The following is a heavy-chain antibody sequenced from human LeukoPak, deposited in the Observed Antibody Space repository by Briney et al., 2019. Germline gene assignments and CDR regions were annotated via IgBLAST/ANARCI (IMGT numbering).Heavy chain of an antibody. CDR1: GFTFSSYW. J-gene: IGHJ4*02. CDR2: IKQDGSEK. D-gene: IGHD2-2*01. V-gene: IGHV3-7*01. CDR3: ARDQGEVPAAIPSYYFDY. Sequence: QPGGSLRLSCAASGFTFSSYWMSWVRQAPGKGLEWVANIKQDGSEKYYVDSVKGRFTISRDNAKNSLYLQMNSLRAEDTAVYYCARDQGEVPAAIPSYYFDYWGQGTLVTVSS.